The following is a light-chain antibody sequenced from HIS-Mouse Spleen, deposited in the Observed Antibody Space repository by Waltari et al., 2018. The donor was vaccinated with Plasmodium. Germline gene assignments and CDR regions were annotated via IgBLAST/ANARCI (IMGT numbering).Light chain of an antibody. J-gene: IGLJ3*02. Sequence: SYELTQPTSVSVSPGQTARITCSGDALPKKYAYWYQQKSGQAPGLVIYEDSKRPSGIPERFSGSSSGRMATLTISGAQVEDEADYYCYSTDSSGNHRVFGGGTKLTVL. CDR1: ALPKKY. V-gene: IGLV3-10*01. CDR3: YSTDSSGNHRV. CDR2: EDS.